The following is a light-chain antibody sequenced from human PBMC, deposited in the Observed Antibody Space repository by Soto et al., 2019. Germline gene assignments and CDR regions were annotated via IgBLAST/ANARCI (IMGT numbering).Light chain of an antibody. Sequence: EIVITQSPATLSVSPGESATLSWRASQSISGNLAWYQQKPGQAPRLLIYDASNRATGIPARFSGSGSGTDFTLTISSLEPEDFAVYYCQQRSNWPITFGQGTRLEI. CDR1: QSISGN. CDR2: DAS. CDR3: QQRSNWPIT. V-gene: IGKV3-11*01. J-gene: IGKJ5*01.